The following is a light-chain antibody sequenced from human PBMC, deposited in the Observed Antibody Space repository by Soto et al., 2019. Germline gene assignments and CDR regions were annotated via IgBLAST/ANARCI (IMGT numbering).Light chain of an antibody. J-gene: IGLJ1*01. V-gene: IGLV1-44*01. CDR2: KSN. Sequence: QSVLTQPPSASGTPGQRVTISCSGSKSNIGNNTVNWYQQFPGMAPRLFIRKSNQRPSGVPDRFSGSKSGTSASLAISGLQSEDEADYYCGTWDRSLTTSYVFGTGTKVTVL. CDR3: GTWDRSLTTSYV. CDR1: KSNIGNNT.